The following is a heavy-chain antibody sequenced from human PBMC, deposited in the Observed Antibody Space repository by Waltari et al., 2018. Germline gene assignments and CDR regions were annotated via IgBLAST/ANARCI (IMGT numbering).Heavy chain of an antibody. CDR3: AKDWTYWFDP. Sequence: EVQLLESGGGLVQPGGSLRLSCAASGFTFSSYAMSWVRQAPGKGLEWVSVIYSGGSTYYADSVKGRFTISRDNSKNTLYLQMNSLRAEDTAVYYCAKDWTYWFDPWGQGTLVTVSS. J-gene: IGHJ5*02. D-gene: IGHD3-3*01. V-gene: IGHV3-23*03. CDR1: GFTFSSYA. CDR2: IYSGGST.